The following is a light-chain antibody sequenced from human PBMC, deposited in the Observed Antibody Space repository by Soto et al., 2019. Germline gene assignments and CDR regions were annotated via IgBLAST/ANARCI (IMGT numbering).Light chain of an antibody. CDR2: GVS. J-gene: IGKJ1*01. V-gene: IGKV3-20*01. CDR3: QQYSSLWT. CDR1: QDVLNNY. Sequence: DIVLTQSPGTLSLSPGERATLSCRASQDVLNNYLAWFQQKPGQAPRLLIYGVSSRATGIPDRFSGSGSGTDFTLSISRLEPEDFAVYYCQQYSSLWTFGQGTKVDIK.